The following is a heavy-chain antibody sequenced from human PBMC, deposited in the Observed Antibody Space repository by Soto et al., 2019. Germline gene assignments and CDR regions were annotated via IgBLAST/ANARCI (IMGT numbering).Heavy chain of an antibody. CDR3: ARFSTLGKDYGVDV. J-gene: IGHJ6*02. CDR2: MHHSGSI. D-gene: IGHD2-2*01. V-gene: IGHV4-34*08. CDR1: GFTFSDYY. Sequence: PWGSLRLSCAASGFTFSDYYMSWIRQAPGKGLEWIGEMHHSGSIHYNASLKSRATLSVDKSRNQFSLQLTSVTAADTALYFCARFSTLGKDYGVDVWGQGTTVTVSS.